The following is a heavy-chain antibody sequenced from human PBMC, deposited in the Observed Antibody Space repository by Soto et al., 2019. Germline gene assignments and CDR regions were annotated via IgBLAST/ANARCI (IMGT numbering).Heavy chain of an antibody. J-gene: IGHJ6*02. V-gene: IGHV1-2*02. CDR1: GYTFTGYY. CDR3: ARKREVVVAATRFYYYGMDV. CDR2: INPNSGGT. Sequence: ASVKVSCKASGYTFTGYYMHWVRQAPGQGLEWMGWINPNSGGTNYAQKLQGRVTMTTDTSTSTAYMELRSLRSDDTAVYYCARKREVVVAATRFYYYGMDVWGQGTTVTVSS. D-gene: IGHD2-15*01.